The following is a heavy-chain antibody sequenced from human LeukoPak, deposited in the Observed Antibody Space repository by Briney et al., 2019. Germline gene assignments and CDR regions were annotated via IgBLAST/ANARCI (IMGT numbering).Heavy chain of an antibody. J-gene: IGHJ4*02. CDR3: VRRDNTGWNYFDH. CDR2: IYYSERT. CDR1: GGSINSHY. V-gene: IGHV4-59*08. D-gene: IGHD6-19*01. Sequence: SETLSLTCTVSGGSINSHYWSWLRQPPGKGLQGIGDIYYSERTNYNPSLRSRVTISVDTSKNQLSLKLTSVLAADTAMYYCVRRDNTGWNYFDHWGQGILVTVYS.